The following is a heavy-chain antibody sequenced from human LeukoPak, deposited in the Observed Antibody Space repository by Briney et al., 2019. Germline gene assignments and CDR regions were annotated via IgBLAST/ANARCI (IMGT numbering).Heavy chain of an antibody. D-gene: IGHD6-19*01. CDR1: GFTFSSYW. J-gene: IGHJ3*02. Sequence: GGSLRLSCAASGFTFSSYWMSWVRQAPGKGLEWVANIKQDGSEKYYVDSVKGRFTISRDNAKNSLYLQMNSLRAEDTAVYYCAREIAVAHDAFDIWGQGTMVTVSS. CDR2: IKQDGSEK. V-gene: IGHV3-7*01. CDR3: AREIAVAHDAFDI.